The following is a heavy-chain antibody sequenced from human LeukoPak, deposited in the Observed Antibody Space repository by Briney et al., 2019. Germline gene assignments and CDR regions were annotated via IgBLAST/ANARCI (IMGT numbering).Heavy chain of an antibody. V-gene: IGHV1-69*13. J-gene: IGHJ4*02. CDR2: IIPIFGTA. D-gene: IGHD6-19*01. Sequence: ALVKVSCKASGGTFTSYAISWVRQAPGQGLEWMGGIIPIFGTANYAQKFQGRVTITADESTSTAYMELSSLRSEDTAVYYCARDRTVAGFHLEAYWGQGTLVTVSS. CDR1: GGTFTSYA. CDR3: ARDRTVAGFHLEAY.